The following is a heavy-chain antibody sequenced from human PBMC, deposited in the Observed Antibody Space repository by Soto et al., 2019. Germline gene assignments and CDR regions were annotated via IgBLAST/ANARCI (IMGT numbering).Heavy chain of an antibody. CDR3: AGETVVYYYGMDV. V-gene: IGHV4-31*03. CDR2: IYYSGST. Sequence: SETLSLTCTFSCGSISSGGYYWSWIRQHPGKGLEWIGYIYYSGSTYYNPSLKSRVTISVDTSKNQFSLKLSSVTAADTAVYYCAGETVVYYYGMDVWGQGTTVTVSS. CDR1: CGSISSGGYY. D-gene: IGHD2-15*01. J-gene: IGHJ6*02.